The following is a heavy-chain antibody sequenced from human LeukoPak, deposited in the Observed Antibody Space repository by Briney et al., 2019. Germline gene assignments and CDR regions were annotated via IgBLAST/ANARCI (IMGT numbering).Heavy chain of an antibody. Sequence: GASVKVSCKASGYTFTSYGISWVRQAPGQGLEWMGWISAYNGNTNYAQKLQGRVTMTTDTSTTTAYMELRSLRSDDTAMYYCARESRRCSSTNCYFDYWGQGTLVTVSS. V-gene: IGHV1-18*01. CDR2: ISAYNGNT. CDR3: ARESRRCSSTNCYFDY. J-gene: IGHJ4*02. CDR1: GYTFTSYG. D-gene: IGHD2-2*01.